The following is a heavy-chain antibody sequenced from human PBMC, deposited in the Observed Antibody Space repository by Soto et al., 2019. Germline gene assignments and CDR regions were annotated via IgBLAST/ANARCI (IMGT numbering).Heavy chain of an antibody. Sequence: VGSLRRSCAASGFSFSNFAMSWVRQAPGKGLEWVSGFRTSGDGGTTYYADSVKGRFTISRDNSKNMLFLQMNSLRAEDTAIYYCAKKVNSGPVIQYFDYCGQGTLVTVS. D-gene: IGHD2-21*01. CDR2: FRTSGDGGTT. CDR1: GFSFSNFA. CDR3: AKKVNSGPVIQYFDY. V-gene: IGHV3-23*01. J-gene: IGHJ4*02.